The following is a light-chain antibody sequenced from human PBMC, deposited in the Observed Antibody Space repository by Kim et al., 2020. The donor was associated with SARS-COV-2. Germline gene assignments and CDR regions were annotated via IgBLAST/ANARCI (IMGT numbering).Light chain of an antibody. CDR2: EVN. CDR3: ASYAGKTTFVL. V-gene: IGLV2-23*02. J-gene: IGLJ2*01. CDR1: TSDVGNYDL. Sequence: SITISCTGTTSDVGNYDLVSWYQQQPGQAPNLMMSEVNKRPSGVSNRFSGSKSGNTASLTISGLQAEDEADYYCASYAGKTTFVLFGGGTQLTVL.